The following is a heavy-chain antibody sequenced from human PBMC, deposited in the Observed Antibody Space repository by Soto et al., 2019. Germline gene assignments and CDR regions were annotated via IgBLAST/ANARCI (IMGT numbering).Heavy chain of an antibody. CDR3: ARHNYGSGSTYFDY. Sequence: SETLSLTCAVSGGSMSSGNYAWSWIRQPPGKGLEWIGYIYYSGTTYYNPSLKSRVTMSVDTSKNQFSLKLNSMTAADTAVYYCARHNYGSGSTYFDYWGQGTLVTVSS. J-gene: IGHJ4*02. D-gene: IGHD3-10*01. V-gene: IGHV4-30-2*01. CDR2: IYYSGTT. CDR1: GGSMSSGNYA.